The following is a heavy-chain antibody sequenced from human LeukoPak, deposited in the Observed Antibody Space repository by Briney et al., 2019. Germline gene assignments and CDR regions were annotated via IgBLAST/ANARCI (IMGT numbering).Heavy chain of an antibody. CDR3: ARALSIAALPIGY. Sequence: GASVKVSCKASGYTFTGYYMHWVRQAPGQGLECMGWINPNSGGTNYAQKFQGRVTMTRDTSISTAYMELSRLRSDDTAVYYCARALSIAALPIGYWGQGTLVTVSS. CDR1: GYTFTGYY. J-gene: IGHJ4*02. CDR2: INPNSGGT. D-gene: IGHD6-6*01. V-gene: IGHV1-2*02.